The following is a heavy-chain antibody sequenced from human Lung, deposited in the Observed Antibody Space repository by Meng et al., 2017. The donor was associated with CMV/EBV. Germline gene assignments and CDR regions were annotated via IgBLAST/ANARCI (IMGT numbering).Heavy chain of an antibody. J-gene: IGHJ4*02. D-gene: IGHD1-26*01. CDR3: ARGVVGATSSDY. V-gene: IGHV7-4-1*02. CDR1: GYSFTSYA. CDR2: NNTHTRNP. Sequence: VQAVSELKIPGASVKVYCESSGYSFTSYAMNWVRPAPGQGLGWMGWNNTHTRNPTYAQGFTGRFVFSLDTSVSTAYLQIISLKAEDTAVYYCARGVVGATSSDYWGQGTLVTVSS.